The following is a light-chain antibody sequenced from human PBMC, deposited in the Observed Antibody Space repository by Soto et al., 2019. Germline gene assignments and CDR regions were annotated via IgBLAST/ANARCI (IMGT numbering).Light chain of an antibody. CDR1: SSNIGAGYD. CDR2: GNN. J-gene: IGLJ3*02. CDR3: QSYDSSLSGSGV. Sequence: QSVLTQPPSVSGAPGQRVTISCTGSSSNIGAGYDVHWYQQLPGTAPKLLIYGNNNRPSGVPDRFSGSKSGTSASLAITGLQADAEADYYCQSYDSSLSGSGVFGGGTKLPVL. V-gene: IGLV1-40*01.